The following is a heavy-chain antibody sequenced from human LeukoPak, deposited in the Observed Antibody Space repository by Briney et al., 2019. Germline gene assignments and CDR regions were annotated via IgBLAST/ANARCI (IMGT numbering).Heavy chain of an antibody. CDR3: AKGGFGDLVDY. V-gene: IGHV3-23*01. J-gene: IGHJ4*02. CDR1: GFTLSSYA. D-gene: IGHD4-17*01. CDR2: ISGSGGST. Sequence: GGSLRLSCAASGFTLSSYAMSWVRQAPGKGLEWVSAISGSGGSTYYADSVKGRFTISRDNSKNTLYLQMSSLRVEDTAVYYCAKGGFGDLVDYWGQGTLVTVSS.